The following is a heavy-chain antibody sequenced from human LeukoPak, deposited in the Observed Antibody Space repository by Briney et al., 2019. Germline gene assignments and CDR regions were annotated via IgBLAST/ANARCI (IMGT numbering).Heavy chain of an antibody. V-gene: IGHV4-39*07. CDR1: GGSISSSSYY. CDR2: IYYSGST. J-gene: IGHJ4*02. CDR3: ARGAYYYDSSGYRSRIGFDY. Sequence: SETLSLTCTVSGGSISSSSYYWGWIRQPPGTGLEWIGSIYYSGSTNYNPSLKSRVTISVDTSKNQFSLKLSSVTAADTAVYYCARGAYYYDSSGYRSRIGFDYWGQGTLVTVSS. D-gene: IGHD3-22*01.